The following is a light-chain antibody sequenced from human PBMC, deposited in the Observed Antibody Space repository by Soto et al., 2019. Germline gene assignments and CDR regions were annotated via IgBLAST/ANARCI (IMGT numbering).Light chain of an antibody. Sequence: DIQMTQSPSTLSGSVGDRVTITCRASQTISSWLAWYQQKPGKAPKLMIYKASTLKSEVPSSFSGSGSGTVFTLTISSLQPDDFATYDCQHYNSYSEAFGQGTQVELK. J-gene: IGKJ1*01. CDR3: QHYNSYSEA. CDR2: KAS. V-gene: IGKV1-5*03. CDR1: QTISSW.